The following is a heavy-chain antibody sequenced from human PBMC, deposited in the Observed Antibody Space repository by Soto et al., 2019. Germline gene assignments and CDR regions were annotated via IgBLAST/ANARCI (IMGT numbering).Heavy chain of an antibody. D-gene: IGHD2-2*01. Sequence: ASVKVSCKASGYTFTSYGISWVRQAPGQGLEWMGWISAYNGNTNYAQKLQGRVTITTDTSTSTAYMELRSLRSDDTAVYYCARDCSSTSCYDAFDIWGQGTMVTVSS. J-gene: IGHJ3*02. CDR1: GYTFTSYG. CDR2: ISAYNGNT. V-gene: IGHV1-18*01. CDR3: ARDCSSTSCYDAFDI.